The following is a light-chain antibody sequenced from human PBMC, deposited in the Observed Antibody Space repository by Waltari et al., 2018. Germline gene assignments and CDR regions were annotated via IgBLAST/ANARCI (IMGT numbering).Light chain of an antibody. CDR2: GAS. Sequence: EIVMTQSPATLSASPGARVTLSCRASQSVSSNLAWYQQKPGQAPRLLIYGASTRATGIPVRFSGSGSGTEFTLTISSLQSEDFAVYYCQQYNKWPLTFGGGTKVEIK. V-gene: IGKV3-15*01. CDR1: QSVSSN. J-gene: IGKJ4*01. CDR3: QQYNKWPLT.